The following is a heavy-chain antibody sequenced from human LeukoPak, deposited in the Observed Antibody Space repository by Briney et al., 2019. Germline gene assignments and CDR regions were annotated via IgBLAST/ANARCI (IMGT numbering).Heavy chain of an antibody. J-gene: IGHJ4*02. CDR2: IYHSGST. CDR3: ARGPSYSGYAPGVYETTGGLYDY. CDR1: GGSISSCGYS. D-gene: IGHD5-12*01. Sequence: SQTLSLTCAVSGGSISSCGYSWSWIRQPPGKGLEWIGYIYHSGSTYYNPSLKSRVTISVDRSKNQFSLKLSSVTAADTAVYYWARGPSYSGYAPGVYETTGGLYDYWGQGTLVTVSS. V-gene: IGHV4-30-2*01.